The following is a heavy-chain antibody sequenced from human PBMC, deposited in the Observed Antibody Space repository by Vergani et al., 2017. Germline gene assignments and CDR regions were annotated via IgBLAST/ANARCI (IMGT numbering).Heavy chain of an antibody. J-gene: IGHJ4*02. CDR2: IIPIFGTA. D-gene: IGHD2-21*02. Sequence: QVQLVQSGAEVKKPGSSVKVSCKASGGTFSNYAISWVRQAPGQGLEWMGRIIPIFGTANYAQKFQGRVTITADESTSTAYMELSSLRSEDTAVYYCARERRAYCGGDCYWYYFDYWGQGTLVTVSS. CDR1: GGTFSNYA. CDR3: ARERRAYCGGDCYWYYFDY. V-gene: IGHV1-69*18.